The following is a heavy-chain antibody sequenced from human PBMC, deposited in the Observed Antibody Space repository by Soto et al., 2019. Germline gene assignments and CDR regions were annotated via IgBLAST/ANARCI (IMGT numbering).Heavy chain of an antibody. J-gene: IGHJ4*02. Sequence: PAASVKVSCKASGYTFTSYDINWVRQATGQGLEWMGWLTAYNGHTNYAEKFQGRLTVTTDSLTSTAYMELRSLRSDDTAVYYCARGRPHDYWGQGTLVTVSS. CDR1: GYTFTSYD. V-gene: IGHV1-18*01. CDR2: LTAYNGHT. CDR3: ARGRPHDY.